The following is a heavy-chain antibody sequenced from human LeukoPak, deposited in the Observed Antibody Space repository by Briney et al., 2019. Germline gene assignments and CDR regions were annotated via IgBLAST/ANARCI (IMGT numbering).Heavy chain of an antibody. CDR2: IYYSGST. CDR1: GGSISSSSYY. Sequence: SETLSLTCTVSGGSISSSSYYWGWIRQPPGKGLEWIGSIYYSGSTNYNPSLKSRVTISVDKSKTQFSLKLSSVTAADTAVYYCARSRGVVAAAGTSYWGQGTLVTVSS. D-gene: IGHD6-13*01. CDR3: ARSRGVVAAAGTSY. V-gene: IGHV4-39*07. J-gene: IGHJ4*02.